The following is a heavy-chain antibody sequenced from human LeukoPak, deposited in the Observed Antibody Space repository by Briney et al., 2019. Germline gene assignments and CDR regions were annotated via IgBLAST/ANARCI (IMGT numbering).Heavy chain of an antibody. CDR1: GGTISSSSYY. Sequence: SETLSLTCTVSGGTISSSSYYWGWIRQPPGKGLEWIGSIFYSGSPYYNPSLMSRVTMSVDTSKNQFSLKLSSVTAADTAVYYCARNYGYNYGGNWYFDLWGRGTLVTVSS. V-gene: IGHV4-39*01. CDR3: ARNYGYNYGGNWYFDL. J-gene: IGHJ2*01. D-gene: IGHD5-18*01. CDR2: IFYSGSP.